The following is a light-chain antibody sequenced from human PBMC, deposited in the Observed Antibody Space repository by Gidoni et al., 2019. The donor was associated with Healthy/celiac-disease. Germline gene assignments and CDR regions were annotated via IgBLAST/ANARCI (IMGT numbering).Light chain of an antibody. Sequence: SELPQPPSVSVSPGQTASITCSGDKLGDKYACWYQQKPGQSPVLVIYQDSKRPSGIPERFSGSNSGNTATLTISGTQAMDEADYYCQAWDSSTVVFGGGTKLTVL. V-gene: IGLV3-1*01. CDR1: KLGDKY. CDR2: QDS. J-gene: IGLJ2*01. CDR3: QAWDSSTVV.